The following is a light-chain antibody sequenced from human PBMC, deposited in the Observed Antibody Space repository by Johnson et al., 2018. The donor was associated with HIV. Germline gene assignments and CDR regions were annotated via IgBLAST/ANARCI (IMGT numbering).Light chain of an antibody. V-gene: IGLV1-51*02. CDR3: GTWDSRLNVYL. CDR2: EST. Sequence: QSVLTQPPSVSAAPGQKVTISCSGSSSDMGNYAVSWYQQLPGTAPKLLIYESTNRPSGIPDRFSGSKSGTSATLGISGLQTGDEADYYCGTWDSRLNVYLFGPGTKVTFL. J-gene: IGLJ1*01. CDR1: SSDMGNYA.